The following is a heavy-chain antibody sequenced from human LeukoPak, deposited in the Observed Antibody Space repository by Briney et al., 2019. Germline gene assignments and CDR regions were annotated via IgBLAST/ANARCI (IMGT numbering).Heavy chain of an antibody. J-gene: IGHJ4*02. V-gene: IGHV3-7*05. Sequence: GGSLRLSCAASGLTFSSSWMSWVRQAPGKGPEWVANINQDGSEKYYVDSVKGRCTISRDNAKNALYLQMDSLRAEDTAVYYCARDRGCNYWGQGTLVTVSS. D-gene: IGHD2-15*01. CDR3: ARDRGCNY. CDR1: GLTFSSSW. CDR2: INQDGSEK.